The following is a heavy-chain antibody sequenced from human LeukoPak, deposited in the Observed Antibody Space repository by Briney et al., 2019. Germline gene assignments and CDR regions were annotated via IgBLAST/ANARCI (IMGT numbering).Heavy chain of an antibody. CDR3: ARVLAAAGTLHFDH. CDR2: ISSRSNYI. D-gene: IGHD6-13*01. CDR1: GFTFSSYS. J-gene: IGHJ4*02. V-gene: IGHV3-21*01. Sequence: GGSLRLSCAASGFTFSSYSMNWVRQAPGKGLEWVSSISSRSNYIYYADSVKGRFTISRDDAKNSLNLQMNSLRAEDTAVYYCARVLAAAGTLHFDHWGQGVLVSVSS.